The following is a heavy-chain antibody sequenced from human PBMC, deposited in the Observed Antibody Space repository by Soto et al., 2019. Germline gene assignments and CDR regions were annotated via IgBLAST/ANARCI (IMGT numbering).Heavy chain of an antibody. CDR1: GYTFTSYG. CDR2: ISAYNGNT. D-gene: IGHD3-22*01. CDR3: ARGYRDSSGYPFATCDY. Sequence: SVKGSCKASGYTFTSYGFAWVRQATGQGLEWLGWISAYNGNTNYAQKLQGRVTMTTDTSTSTAYMELRSLRSEDTAVYYCARGYRDSSGYPFATCDYWGQGTLVTFSS. J-gene: IGHJ4*02. V-gene: IGHV1-18*04.